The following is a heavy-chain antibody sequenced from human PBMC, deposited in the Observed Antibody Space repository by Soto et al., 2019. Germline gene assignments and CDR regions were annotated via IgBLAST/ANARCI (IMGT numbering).Heavy chain of an antibody. CDR2: IYYSGST. D-gene: IGHD4-17*01. CDR3: ARAADYEGEYYYYYMEV. CDR1: GGSISSYY. J-gene: IGHJ6*03. V-gene: IGHV4-59*01. Sequence: PSETLSLTCTVSGGSISSYYWSWIRQPPGKGLEWIGYIYYSGSTNYNPSLKSRVTISVDTSKNQFSLKLSSVTAADTAVYYCARAADYEGEYYYYYMEVWGKGTTVTVSS.